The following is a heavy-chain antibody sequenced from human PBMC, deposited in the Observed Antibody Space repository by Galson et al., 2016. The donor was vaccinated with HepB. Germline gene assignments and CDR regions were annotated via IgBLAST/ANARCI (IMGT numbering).Heavy chain of an antibody. J-gene: IGHJ5*02. D-gene: IGHD3-22*01. Sequence: SETLSLTCIVSGVSIRNHYWTWIRQPPGKGLEFIGYMSYSGSTNYNPSLKSRVTISVDTSKNQFSLKLNSVTAADTAVYYCARVSIHYYDSSGFYTWYNWFDPWGRGTLVTVSS. CDR2: MSYSGST. CDR1: GVSIRNHY. CDR3: ARVSIHYYDSSGFYTWYNWFDP. V-gene: IGHV4-59*11.